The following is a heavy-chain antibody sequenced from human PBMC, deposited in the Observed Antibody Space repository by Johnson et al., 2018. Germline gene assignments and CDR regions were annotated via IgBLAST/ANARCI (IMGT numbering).Heavy chain of an antibody. Sequence: EVQLLESGGGVVQPGRSLRLSCAASGFTFSSYWMHWVRQAPGKGLVWVSRINSDGSSTNYAASVKGRFTISRDNDKNPPYLQMNSLRAEDTAVYYCARSPNYDFWSGYPPYYYYYMDVWGKGTTVTVSS. CDR1: GFTFSSYW. CDR3: ARSPNYDFWSGYPPYYYYYMDV. J-gene: IGHJ6*03. CDR2: INSDGSST. D-gene: IGHD3-3*01. V-gene: IGHV3-74*02.